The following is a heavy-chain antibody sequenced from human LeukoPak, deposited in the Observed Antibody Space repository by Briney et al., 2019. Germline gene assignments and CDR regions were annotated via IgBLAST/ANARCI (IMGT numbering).Heavy chain of an antibody. J-gene: IGHJ4*02. D-gene: IGHD1-14*01. CDR2: IKEDGSEK. V-gene: IGHV3-7*03. CDR3: ARARYGDF. CDR1: GFTLRDYW. Sequence: PGGSLRLSCVASGFTLRDYWMTWVRQAPGKGLEWVANIKEDGSEKNYADSVKGRFTTSRDNSKNSVYLQMNSLRGEDTAVYYCARARYGDFWGQGNRVTVSS.